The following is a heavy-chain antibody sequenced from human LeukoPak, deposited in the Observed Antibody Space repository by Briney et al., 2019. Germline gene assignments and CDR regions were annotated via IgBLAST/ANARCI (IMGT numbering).Heavy chain of an antibody. CDR1: GFTFSTYS. CDR3: ARGYSYGQKPPDYYGMDV. V-gene: IGHV3-21*01. D-gene: IGHD5-18*01. CDR2: ISSSSSYI. J-gene: IGHJ6*02. Sequence: PGGSLRLSCAASGFTFSTYSMNWVRQAPGKGLEWVSSISSSSSYIYYADSVKGRFTVSRDNAKNSLYLQMNSLRAEDTAVYYCARGYSYGQKPPDYYGMDVWGQGTTVTVSS.